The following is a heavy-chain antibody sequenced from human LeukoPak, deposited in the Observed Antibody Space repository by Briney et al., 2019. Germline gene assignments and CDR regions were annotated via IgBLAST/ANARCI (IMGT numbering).Heavy chain of an antibody. CDR2: MNPNSGNT. CDR1: GYTFTSSD. D-gene: IGHD3-16*02. V-gene: IGHV1-8*01. J-gene: IGHJ4*02. CDR3: ARGGIMITFGGVIANDC. Sequence: ASVKVSCKASGYTFTSSDINWVRQATGQGLEWMGWMNPNSGNTGYAQKFQGRVTMTRNTSISTAYMELSSLRSGDTAVYYCARGGIMITFGGVIANDCWGQGTLVTVSS.